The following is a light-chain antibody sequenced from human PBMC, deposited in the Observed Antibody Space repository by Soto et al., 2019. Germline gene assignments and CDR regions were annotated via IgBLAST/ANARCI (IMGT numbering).Light chain of an antibody. CDR2: GAS. V-gene: IGKV3-15*01. CDR3: QHYNNWPPYT. Sequence: EIVMTQSPATLSVSPGERATLSCRASQRISINVAWYQQKPGQAPRLLIYGASTRATGIPARFSGSGSETEFTLTISSLQSEDSAVYYCQHYNNWPPYTFGQGTKLDIK. CDR1: QRISIN. J-gene: IGKJ2*01.